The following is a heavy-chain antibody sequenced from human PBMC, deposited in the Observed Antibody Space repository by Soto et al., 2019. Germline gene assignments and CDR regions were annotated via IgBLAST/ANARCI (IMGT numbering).Heavy chain of an antibody. CDR3: GRDEVRNGVGV. Sequence: LRLSCVASGFTFTSYWMSWVRQAPGKGLEWVANIKGDGSEKRYVDSVKGRLTISRDNAKNSVYLQMNSLRVEDTALYYCGRDEVRNGVGVWGQGTTVTVSS. CDR2: IKGDGSEK. J-gene: IGHJ6*02. CDR1: GFTFTSYW. V-gene: IGHV3-7*01.